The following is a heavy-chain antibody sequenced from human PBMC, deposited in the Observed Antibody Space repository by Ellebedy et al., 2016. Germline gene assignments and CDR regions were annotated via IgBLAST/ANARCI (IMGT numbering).Heavy chain of an antibody. CDR2: MNPNSGNT. Sequence: ASVKVSCKASGYTFTSYDINWVRQATGQGLEWMGWMNPNSGNTGYAQKFQGRVTMTRNTSISTAYMELSSLRSEDTAMYYCARDVVPEQLGCWFDPWGQGTLVTVSS. V-gene: IGHV1-8*01. CDR1: GYTFTSYD. D-gene: IGHD6-6*01. J-gene: IGHJ5*02. CDR3: ARDVVPEQLGCWFDP.